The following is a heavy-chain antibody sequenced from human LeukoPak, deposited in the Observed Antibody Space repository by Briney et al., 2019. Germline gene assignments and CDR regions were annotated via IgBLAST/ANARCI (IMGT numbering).Heavy chain of an antibody. CDR1: GGSISSYY. Sequence: SETLSLTCSVSGGSISSYYWSWIRQPPGKGLEWIGRIYTSGSTNYNPSLKSRVTISVDTSKNQFSLKLSSVTAADTAVYYCARSRSGGYDILTPAFDIWGQGTMVTVSS. CDR2: IYTSGST. D-gene: IGHD3-9*01. V-gene: IGHV4-4*08. CDR3: ARSRSGGYDILTPAFDI. J-gene: IGHJ3*02.